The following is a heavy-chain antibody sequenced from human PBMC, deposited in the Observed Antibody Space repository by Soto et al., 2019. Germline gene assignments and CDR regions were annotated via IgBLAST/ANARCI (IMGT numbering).Heavy chain of an antibody. D-gene: IGHD3-22*01. Sequence: SETLSLTCTVFGDSISSSNYYWGWIRQPPGKGLEWIGSIYYSGTTYYNPSLKSRVTIFVDTSKNQFSLKLSSVTAADTAVYYCARLGGYYQALDTWGQGALVTVSS. CDR3: ARLGGYYQALDT. V-gene: IGHV4-39*01. CDR2: IYYSGTT. J-gene: IGHJ5*02. CDR1: GDSISSSNYY.